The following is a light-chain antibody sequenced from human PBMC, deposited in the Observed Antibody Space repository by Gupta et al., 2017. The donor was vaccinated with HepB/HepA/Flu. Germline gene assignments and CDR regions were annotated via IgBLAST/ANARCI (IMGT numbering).Light chain of an antibody. CDR1: QSISTN. J-gene: IGKJ5*01. V-gene: IGKV3-15*01. CDR3: QQYNNWPFT. CDR2: GAS. Sequence: EIVMTQSPVTLSVSPGERATLSCRASQSISTNLAWYQQKPGQVPRLLIYGASTRATGFPARFSGSGSGTEFTLTISSLQSEDFAVYYCQQYNNWPFTFGQGTRLEIK.